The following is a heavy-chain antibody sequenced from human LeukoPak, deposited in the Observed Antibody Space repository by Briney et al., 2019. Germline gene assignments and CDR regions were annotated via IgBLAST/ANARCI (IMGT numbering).Heavy chain of an antibody. J-gene: IGHJ4*02. Sequence: EASVKVSCKASGYTFTNFPIGWVRQAPGQGLEWMGWISAYNGYTKYAPSLQGRVTMTTDTSTSTAYMQLRSLRSDDTAMYYCARVGGNYEGLIDYWGRGTLVTVSS. CDR3: ARVGGNYEGLIDY. CDR1: GYTFTNFP. D-gene: IGHD1-26*01. CDR2: ISAYNGYT. V-gene: IGHV1-18*01.